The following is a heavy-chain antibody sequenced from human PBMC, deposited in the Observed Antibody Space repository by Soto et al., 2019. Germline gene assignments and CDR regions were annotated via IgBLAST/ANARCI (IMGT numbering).Heavy chain of an antibody. CDR3: ARVKGLKYYDILTGYYEVYYYYGMDV. D-gene: IGHD3-9*01. Sequence: EVQLVESGGGLVQPGGSLRLSCAASGFTFSDHYMDWVRQAPGKGLEWVGRTRNKANSYTTEYAASVKGRFTISRDDSKNSLYLQMNSLKTEDTAVYYCARVKGLKYYDILTGYYEVYYYYGMDVWGQGTTVTVSS. CDR1: GFTFSDHY. V-gene: IGHV3-72*01. CDR2: TRNKANSYTT. J-gene: IGHJ6*02.